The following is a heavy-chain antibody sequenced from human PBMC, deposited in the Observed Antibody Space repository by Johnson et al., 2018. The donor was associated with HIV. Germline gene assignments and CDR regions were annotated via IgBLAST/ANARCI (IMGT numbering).Heavy chain of an antibody. CDR2: IKSKTDGGTT. D-gene: IGHD3-22*01. CDR1: GFTFSNAW. J-gene: IGHJ3*02. V-gene: IGHV3-15*01. CDR3: TTPYDDSSLISRGYVAFEI. Sequence: VQLVESVGGLVQPGGSLRLSCAASGFTFSNAWMSWVRQAPGKGLEWVGRIKSKTDGGTTDYAAPVKGRFTISRDDSKNTLYLQMNSLKTEDTAVYYCTTPYDDSSLISRGYVAFEIWGQGTMVTVSS.